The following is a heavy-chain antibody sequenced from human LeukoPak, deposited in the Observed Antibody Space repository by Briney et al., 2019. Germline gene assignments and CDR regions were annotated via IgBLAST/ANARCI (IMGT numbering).Heavy chain of an antibody. CDR1: GGSISSGSYY. D-gene: IGHD2-15*01. Sequence: SETLSLTCTVSGGSISSGSYYWSWIRQPAGKGLEWIGRIYSSGSTNYNPSLKSRVTISVDTSKNQFSLKLSSVTAADTAVYYCARGVVHTHWFDPWGQGTLVTVSS. J-gene: IGHJ5*02. CDR2: IYSSGST. V-gene: IGHV4-61*02. CDR3: ARGVVHTHWFDP.